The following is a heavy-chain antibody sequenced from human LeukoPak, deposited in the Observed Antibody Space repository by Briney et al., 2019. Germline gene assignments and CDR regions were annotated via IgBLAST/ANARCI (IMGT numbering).Heavy chain of an antibody. D-gene: IGHD4-17*01. CDR3: ARDENYGIFFNVDY. CDR1: GYSFVLYG. V-gene: IGHV1-18*01. CDR2: ISGSTGDT. Sequence: GASVKVSCKASGYSFVLYGISWVRQAPGEGPEWMGWISGSTGDTNYAQKFQGRVTMTADTSSSTAYMELRSLRSDDTAVYYYARDENYGIFFNVDYWGQGTLVTVSS. J-gene: IGHJ4*02.